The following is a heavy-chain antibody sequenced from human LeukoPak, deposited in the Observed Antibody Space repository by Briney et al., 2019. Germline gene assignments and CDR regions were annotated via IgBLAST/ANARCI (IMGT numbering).Heavy chain of an antibody. Sequence: PGGSLRLSCAAPGFTFSSYSMSWVRQAPGKGLEWVSYISSSSSTIYYADSVKGRFTISRDNAKNSLYLQLNSLRAEDTAVYYCARGEGYDSSGYFYSWGQGTLVTVSS. J-gene: IGHJ5*02. CDR1: GFTFSSYS. CDR2: ISSSSSTI. D-gene: IGHD3-22*01. CDR3: ARGEGYDSSGYFYS. V-gene: IGHV3-48*04.